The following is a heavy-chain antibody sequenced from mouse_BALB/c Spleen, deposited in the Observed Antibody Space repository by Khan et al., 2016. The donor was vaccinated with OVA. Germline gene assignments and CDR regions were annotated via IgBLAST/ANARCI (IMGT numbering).Heavy chain of an antibody. CDR1: GYTLTSYW. CDR2: INPSNGRT. J-gene: IGHJ2*01. Sequence: VQLQQSGAELVNPGASVNLSCKASGYTLTSYWMHWVKQRPGQGLEWIGEINPSNGRTNYNEKFKSKATLTVDKSSSTAYLQLSSPTSEDSAVYYCARLLINVDYWGKGTTLTVSS. CDR3: ARLLINVDY. V-gene: IGHV1S81*02. D-gene: IGHD2-1*01.